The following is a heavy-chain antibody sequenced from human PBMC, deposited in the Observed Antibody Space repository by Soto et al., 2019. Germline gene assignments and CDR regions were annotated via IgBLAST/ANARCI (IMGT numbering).Heavy chain of an antibody. V-gene: IGHV1-2*02. CDR3: AKERGSNSLHPSYNWFDT. D-gene: IGHD6-13*01. CDR1: GYIFTDYH. J-gene: IGHJ5*02. CDR2: INTDNGGA. Sequence: QVQLVQSGAEVKKPGASVKVPCKASGYIFTDYHIHWVRQAPGQGLEFMGWINTDNGGAGSAQQFQGRVTVTRDTSITTVYLELSNLRSDDTAVYFCAKERGSNSLHPSYNWFDTWSQGTLITVSS.